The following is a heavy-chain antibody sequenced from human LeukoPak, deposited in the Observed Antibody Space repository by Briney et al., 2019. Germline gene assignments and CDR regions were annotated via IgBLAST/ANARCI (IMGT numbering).Heavy chain of an antibody. CDR3: ARGGVACSGGSCYSRKLTRYGMDV. Sequence: ASVEVSCKASGYTFTSYDINWVRQATGQGLEWMGWMNPNSGNTGYAQKFQGRVTMTRNTSISTAYMELSSLRSEDTAVYYCARGGVACSGGSCYSRKLTRYGMDVWGQGTTVTVSS. CDR1: GYTFTSYD. J-gene: IGHJ6*02. D-gene: IGHD2-15*01. CDR2: MNPNSGNT. V-gene: IGHV1-8*01.